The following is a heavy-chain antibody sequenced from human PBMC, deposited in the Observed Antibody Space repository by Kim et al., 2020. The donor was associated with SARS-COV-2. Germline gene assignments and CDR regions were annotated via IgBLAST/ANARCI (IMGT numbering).Heavy chain of an antibody. D-gene: IGHD3-10*01. V-gene: IGHV3-33*08. CDR1: GLSFRDYA. J-gene: IGHJ4*02. Sequence: GGSLRLSCAASGLSFRDYAMHWVRQAPGKGLQWVALIWDDGSKEDYADSVKGRFTISRDNSKNTLSLQMNSLTAEDTAVYYCVSGGGSWFYFDHWGQGTLVTVSS. CDR2: IWDDGSKE. CDR3: VSGGGSWFYFDH.